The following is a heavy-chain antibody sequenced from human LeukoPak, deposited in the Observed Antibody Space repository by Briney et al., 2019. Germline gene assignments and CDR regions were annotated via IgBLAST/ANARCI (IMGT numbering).Heavy chain of an antibody. V-gene: IGHV3-23*01. D-gene: IGHD6-25*01. Sequence: PGGSLRLSCAASGFTFSSFAMSWVRQAPGKGLEWVSAISGSGGSTYYADSVKGRFTISRDNSKNTLYLQMNSLRAEDTAVYYCARPILHSSGQNFDYWGQGTLVTVSS. CDR1: GFTFSSFA. CDR3: ARPILHSSGQNFDY. CDR2: ISGSGGST. J-gene: IGHJ4*02.